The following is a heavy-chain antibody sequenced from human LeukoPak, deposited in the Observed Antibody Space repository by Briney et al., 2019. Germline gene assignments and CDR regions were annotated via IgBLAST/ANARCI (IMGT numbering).Heavy chain of an antibody. J-gene: IGHJ6*03. CDR3: AFSLVVPAAQPSPYYYYYYMDV. Sequence: ASVKVSCKASGYTFTSYYMHWVRQAPGQGLEWMGIINPNSGGTNYAQKFQGRVTMTRDTSISTAYMELSRLRSDDTAVYYCAFSLVVPAAQPSPYYYYYYMDVWGKGTTVTVSS. D-gene: IGHD2-2*01. CDR2: INPNSGGT. V-gene: IGHV1-2*02. CDR1: GYTFTSYY.